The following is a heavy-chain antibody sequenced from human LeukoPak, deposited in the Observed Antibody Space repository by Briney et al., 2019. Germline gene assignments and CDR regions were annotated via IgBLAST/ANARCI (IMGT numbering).Heavy chain of an antibody. D-gene: IGHD3-22*01. Sequence: GASVKVSCKASGGTFSSYAISWVRQAPGQGLEWMGRIIPIFGIANYARKFQGRVTITADKSTSTAYMELSSLRSEDTAVYYCARLNRYDSSGYSYYYYGMDVWGQGTTVTVSS. CDR1: GGTFSSYA. J-gene: IGHJ6*02. V-gene: IGHV1-69*04. CDR2: IIPIFGIA. CDR3: ARLNRYDSSGYSYYYYGMDV.